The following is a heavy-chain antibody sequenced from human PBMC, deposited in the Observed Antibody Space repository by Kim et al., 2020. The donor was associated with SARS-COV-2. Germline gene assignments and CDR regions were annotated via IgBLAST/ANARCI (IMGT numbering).Heavy chain of an antibody. D-gene: IGHD3-22*01. CDR2: IYYSGST. Sequence: SETLSLTCTVSGGSVSSGSYYWSWIRQPPGKGLEWIGYIYYSGSTNYNPSLKSRVTISVDTSKNQFSLKLSSVTAADTAVYYCARAYYYDSSGTPPAFDIWGQGTMVTVSS. CDR1: GGSVSSGSYY. J-gene: IGHJ3*02. V-gene: IGHV4-61*01. CDR3: ARAYYYDSSGTPPAFDI.